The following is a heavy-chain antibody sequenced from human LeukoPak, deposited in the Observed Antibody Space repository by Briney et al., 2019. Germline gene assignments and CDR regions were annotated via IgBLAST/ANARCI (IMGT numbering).Heavy chain of an antibody. CDR2: IYHSGNT. CDR3: ARGGRYSSGWYYFDY. Sequence: TPSETLSLTCTVSGYSISTSYYWGWIRQPPGKGLEWIGSIYHSGNTYYNPSLKSRVTILVDTSKNQFSLKLNSVTAADTAVYYCARGGRYSSGWYYFDYWGQGTLVTVSS. J-gene: IGHJ4*02. D-gene: IGHD6-19*01. V-gene: IGHV4-38-2*02. CDR1: GYSISTSYY.